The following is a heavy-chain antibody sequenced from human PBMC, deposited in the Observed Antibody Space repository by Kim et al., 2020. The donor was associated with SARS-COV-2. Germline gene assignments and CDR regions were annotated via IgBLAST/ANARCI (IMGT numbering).Heavy chain of an antibody. CDR3: ARYGEDEVSKYSGGLLDV. Sequence: SENLSLTCTVSGGSMNNFYWSWIRRPPGKALEWLGYIYYSGTTKYNLSLKSRVTMSVDLSKNQFSLRLTPVTASATAVYFCARYGEDEVSKYSGGLLDV. CDR1: GGSMNNFY. V-gene: IGHV4-59*12. D-gene: IGHD4-4*01. CDR2: IYYSGTT. J-gene: IGHJ3*01.